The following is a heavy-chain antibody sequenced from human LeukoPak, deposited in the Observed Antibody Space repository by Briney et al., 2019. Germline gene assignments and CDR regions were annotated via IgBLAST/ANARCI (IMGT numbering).Heavy chain of an antibody. Sequence: SETLSLTCAVSGYSFSSGYRWAWIRPPPGKGLGGIGTICDTGRTYFNPSLKGRVTISVDTPKNQFSLKLTSVTAADTAVYYCANVDTLKTAYFDDWGQGTLVTVSS. CDR2: ICDTGRT. J-gene: IGHJ4*02. CDR1: GYSFSSGYR. V-gene: IGHV4-38-2*01. CDR3: ANVDTLKTAYFDD. D-gene: IGHD5-18*01.